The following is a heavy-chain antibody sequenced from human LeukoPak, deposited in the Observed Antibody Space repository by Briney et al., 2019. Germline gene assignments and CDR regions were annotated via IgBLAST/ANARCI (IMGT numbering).Heavy chain of an antibody. Sequence: GGSLRLSCAASGFTFSSYAMSWVRQAPGKGLDWISAISASGGSTYYADSVNGRFTISRDNSKNTPYLQMNSLRAEDTAVFYCARACSGGSCYLAAFDVWGQGTMVTVSS. V-gene: IGHV3-23*01. CDR1: GFTFSSYA. D-gene: IGHD2-15*01. CDR2: ISASGGST. J-gene: IGHJ3*01. CDR3: ARACSGGSCYLAAFDV.